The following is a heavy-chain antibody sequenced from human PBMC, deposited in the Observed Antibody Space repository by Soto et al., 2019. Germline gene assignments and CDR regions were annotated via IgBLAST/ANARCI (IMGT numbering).Heavy chain of an antibody. CDR1: GFTFSRQW. V-gene: IGHV3-7*02. J-gene: IGHJ4*02. CDR2: INQDESDK. D-gene: IGHD1-20*01. Sequence: EVQLVDSGGGVVQPGGSLRLSCAASGFTFSRQWMTWVRQAPGKGLEWVASINQDESDKYYVDSVKGRFTISRDNAKSSLFLQMNSLRAEDTAVYFCATHALFITGPLDYWGQGTMVIVSS. CDR3: ATHALFITGPLDY.